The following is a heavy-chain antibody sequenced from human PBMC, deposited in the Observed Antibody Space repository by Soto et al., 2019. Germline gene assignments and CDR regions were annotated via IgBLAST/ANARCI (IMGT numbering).Heavy chain of an antibody. J-gene: IGHJ6*02. CDR2: INGYNGNA. D-gene: IGHD3-16*01. CDR1: GYTFTTYG. Sequence: QVQLVQSGAEVKKPGASVTVSCKASGYTFTTYGVSWVRQAPGQGREWLGWINGYNGNAKYAENLQGRVSMTTDTFTSTDYMEMRSLRSDDTAVYYCEKMGEVSYYYYGMDVWGQGTTVTVSS. CDR3: EKMGEVSYYYYGMDV. V-gene: IGHV1-18*01.